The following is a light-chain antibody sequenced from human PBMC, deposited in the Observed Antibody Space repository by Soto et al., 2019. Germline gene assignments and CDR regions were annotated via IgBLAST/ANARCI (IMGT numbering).Light chain of an antibody. Sequence: DIQMTQSPSTLSASVGDRVTITCRASQSINTWLAWYQQKPGTVPKLLIYEASTLESGAPSRFSGSRSGTEFTLTVSSLQPDDFSTYYCQKYNDILRYTFGQGTKLEIK. CDR2: EAS. CDR3: QKYNDILRYT. J-gene: IGKJ2*01. V-gene: IGKV1-5*03. CDR1: QSINTW.